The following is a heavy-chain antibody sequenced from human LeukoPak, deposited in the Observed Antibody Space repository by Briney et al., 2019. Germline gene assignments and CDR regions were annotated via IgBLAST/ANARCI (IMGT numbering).Heavy chain of an antibody. Sequence: GGSLRPSCPASGFSFSNYGMQWVRQAPGKGLEWVAVISHDGTVKHHADSVKGRFTISRDNSKNILYLQMNSLRPDDTAVYYCAKEMTKYSSTCFDYWGQGTLVTVSS. CDR2: ISHDGTVK. J-gene: IGHJ4*02. D-gene: IGHD6-13*01. CDR1: GFSFSNYG. V-gene: IGHV3-30*18. CDR3: AKEMTKYSSTCFDY.